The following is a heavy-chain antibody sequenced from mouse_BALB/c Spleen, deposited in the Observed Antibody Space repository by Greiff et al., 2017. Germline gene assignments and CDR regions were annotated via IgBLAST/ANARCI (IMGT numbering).Heavy chain of an antibody. D-gene: IGHD1-1*01. CDR2: ILPGGGST. J-gene: IGHJ2*01. CDR3: AREGFAVVEDY. Sequence: QVQLQQSGAELMKPGASVKISCKATGYTFSSYWIEWVKQRPGHGLEWIGEILPGGGSTNYNEKFKGKATFTADTSSNTAYMQLSSLTSEDSAVYYCAREGFAVVEDYWGQGTTLTVSS. V-gene: IGHV1-9*01. CDR1: GYTFSSYW.